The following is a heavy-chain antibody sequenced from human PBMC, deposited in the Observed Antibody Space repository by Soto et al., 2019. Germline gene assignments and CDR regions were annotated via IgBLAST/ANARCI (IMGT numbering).Heavy chain of an antibody. J-gene: IGHJ4*02. Sequence: GASVKVSCKVCGDTLTEISMHWVRQAPGKGLEWMGGFDPEDGETIYAQKFQGRVTMTEDTSTDTAYMELSSLRSEDTAVYYCASVICSGGSCYHYYFDYWGQGTLVTVSS. CDR3: ASVICSGGSCYHYYFDY. CDR2: FDPEDGET. CDR1: GDTLTEIS. V-gene: IGHV1-24*01. D-gene: IGHD2-15*01.